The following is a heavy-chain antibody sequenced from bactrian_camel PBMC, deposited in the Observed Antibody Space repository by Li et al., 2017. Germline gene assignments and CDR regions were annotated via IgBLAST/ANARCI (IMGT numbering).Heavy chain of an antibody. J-gene: IGHJ4*01. V-gene: IGHV3S53*01. D-gene: IGHD2*01. CDR3: AASSRVIGGSILKLDVYNY. Sequence: HVQLVESGGGSVQAGGSLRLSCRYSGYSVASDCVAWFRQAPGKEREGVATGEISGKTTVADSVRGRFTVARDNAKNTVYLQMNSLQSEDTAMYYCAASSRVIGGSILKLDVYNYWGQGTQVTVS. CDR1: GYSVASDC. CDR2: GEISGKT.